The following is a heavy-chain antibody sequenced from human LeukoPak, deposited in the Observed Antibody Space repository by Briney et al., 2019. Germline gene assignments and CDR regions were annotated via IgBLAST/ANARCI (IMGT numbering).Heavy chain of an antibody. D-gene: IGHD6-25*01. CDR1: GFTFRSYG. J-gene: IGHJ4*02. V-gene: IGHV3-33*01. CDR2: IWYDGSNK. CDR3: ARVIYSGWEGELSD. Sequence: GGSLRLSREASGFTFRSYGMHWVRQAPGKGLEWVAVIWYDGSNKYYADSVKGRFTISRDNAKNTLHLQMNSLRAEDTAVYYCARVIYSGWEGELSDWGQGTLVTVSS.